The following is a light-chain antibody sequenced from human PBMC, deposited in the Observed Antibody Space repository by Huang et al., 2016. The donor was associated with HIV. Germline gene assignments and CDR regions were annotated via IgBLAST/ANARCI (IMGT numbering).Light chain of an antibody. J-gene: IGKJ1*01. CDR2: WAT. Sequence: DIVMTQSPDSLAVSPGERATINCKSSQTVLYSLNKKNYLAWFQQTPGRPPKLLIYWATTRKSGVTDRFSGSGSGTDFTLTINNLQAEDVAVYFCLQYYSVPQTFGHGTKVEIK. V-gene: IGKV4-1*01. CDR3: LQYYSVPQT. CDR1: QTVLYSLNKKNY.